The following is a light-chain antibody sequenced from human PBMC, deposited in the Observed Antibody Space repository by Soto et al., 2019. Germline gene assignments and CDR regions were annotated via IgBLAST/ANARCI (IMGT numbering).Light chain of an antibody. Sequence: IVLTQSPGTLSLSPGERTPLSCRASQSISRYLAWYQQKPGQGPRLLIYGASSRATGTPDRFSGSGSGTDFTLTINRLEPEDFELYYCQQYGSSPPTFGQGTKVDIK. CDR3: QQYGSSPPT. CDR2: GAS. V-gene: IGKV3-20*01. J-gene: IGKJ1*01. CDR1: QSISRY.